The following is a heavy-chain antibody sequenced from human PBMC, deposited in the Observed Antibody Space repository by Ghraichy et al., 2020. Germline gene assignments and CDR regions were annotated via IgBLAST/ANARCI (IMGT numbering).Heavy chain of an antibody. CDR3: ARDSMIVGATGFDY. D-gene: IGHD1-26*01. CDR2: IYSGGST. V-gene: IGHV3-66*01. CDR1: GFTVSNNY. J-gene: IGHJ4*02. Sequence: GGSLRLSCAASGFTVSNNYMNWVRQAPGKGLEWVSGIYSGGSTYYSDTVKSRFTISSDNSTNTLYLQMNSLRAEDTAVYYCARDSMIVGATGFDYWGQGTLVTVSS.